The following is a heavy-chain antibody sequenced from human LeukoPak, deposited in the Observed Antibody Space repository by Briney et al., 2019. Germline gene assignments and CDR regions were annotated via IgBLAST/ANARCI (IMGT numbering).Heavy chain of an antibody. D-gene: IGHD2-15*01. CDR2: IIPILGIA. J-gene: IGHJ5*02. Sequence: GASVKVSCKASGGTFISYAISWVRQAPGQGLEWMGRIIPILGIANYAQKFQGRVAITADKSTSTAYMELSSLRSEDTAVYYCARVGGGSYNWFDPWGQGTLVTVSS. CDR3: ARVGGGSYNWFDP. V-gene: IGHV1-69*04. CDR1: GGTFISYA.